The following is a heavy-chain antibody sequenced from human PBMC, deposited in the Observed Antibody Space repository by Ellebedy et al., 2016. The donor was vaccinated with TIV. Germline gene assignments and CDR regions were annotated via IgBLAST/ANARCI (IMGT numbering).Heavy chain of an antibody. CDR2: ISVNNGHT. CDR3: ARYSGSPDY. D-gene: IGHD1-26*01. J-gene: IGHJ4*02. Sequence: AASVKVSCKASGYNFKNFDISWVRQAPGQGLEWMGWISVNNGHTIYAQRFQDRVTMTTDTSTTTAYLELRGLRDDDTAIYYCARYSGSPDYWGQGTLVTVSS. V-gene: IGHV1-18*01. CDR1: GYNFKNFD.